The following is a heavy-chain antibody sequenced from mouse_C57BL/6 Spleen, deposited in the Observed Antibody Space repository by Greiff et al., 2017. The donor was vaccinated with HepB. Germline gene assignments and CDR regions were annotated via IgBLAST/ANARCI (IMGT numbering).Heavy chain of an antibody. D-gene: IGHD1-1*01. V-gene: IGHV1-26*01. CDR2: INPNNGGT. CDR3: ARWDYYGSSYVGYFDY. Sequence: VQLQQSGPELVKPGASVKISCKASGYTFTDYYMNWVKQSHGKSLEWIGDINPNNGGTSYNQKFKGKATLTVVKSSSTAYMELRSLTSEDSAVYYCARWDYYGSSYVGYFDYWGQGTTLTVSS. CDR1: GYTFTDYY. J-gene: IGHJ2*01.